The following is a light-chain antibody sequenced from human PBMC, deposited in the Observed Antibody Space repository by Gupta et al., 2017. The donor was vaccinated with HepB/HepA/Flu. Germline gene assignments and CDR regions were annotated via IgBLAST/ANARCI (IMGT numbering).Light chain of an antibody. J-gene: IGKJ5*01. Sequence: DIQMTQSPSSLSASIGDRVIITCRASQSISNYLNWYQQESGKAPKLLIYAASKVQSGVPSRFSGSGSGTDFTLTIGRRQPEDFATYYCQQRNSTPITFGQGTLVYIK. CDR3: QQRNSTPIT. CDR2: AAS. V-gene: IGKV1-39*01. CDR1: QSISNY.